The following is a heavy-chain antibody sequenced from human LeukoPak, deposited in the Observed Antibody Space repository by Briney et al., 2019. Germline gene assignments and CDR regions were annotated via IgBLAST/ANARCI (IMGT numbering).Heavy chain of an antibody. J-gene: IGHJ4*02. D-gene: IGHD6-13*01. Sequence: GRSLRLSCAASGFTFSSYAIHWVRQAPGKGLEWVAAISYDGSNKYYADSVKGRFTISRDNSKNTLYLQMNSLSAEDTAVYYCARDQEAAAGNNYFDCWGQGTLVTVSS. V-gene: IGHV3-30*04. CDR3: ARDQEAAAGNNYFDC. CDR2: ISYDGSNK. CDR1: GFTFSSYA.